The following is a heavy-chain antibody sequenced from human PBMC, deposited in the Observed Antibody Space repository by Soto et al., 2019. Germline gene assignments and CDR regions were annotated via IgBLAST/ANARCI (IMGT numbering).Heavy chain of an antibody. V-gene: IGHV4-31*03. D-gene: IGHD3-16*01. CDR2: IYYSGST. J-gene: IGHJ4*02. CDR3: ARRNPYDYIWGTYADVGYYFDY. Sequence: QVQLQESGPGLVKPSQTLSLTCTVSGGSISSGGYYWSWIRQHPGKGLEWIGYIYYSGSTYYNPSLKSRVTISVDTSKNQFALKLSSVTAADTALYYCARRNPYDYIWGTYADVGYYFDYWGQGTLVTVSS. CDR1: GGSISSGGYY.